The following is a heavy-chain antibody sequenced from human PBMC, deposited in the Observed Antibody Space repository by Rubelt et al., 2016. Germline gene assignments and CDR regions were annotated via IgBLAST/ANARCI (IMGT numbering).Heavy chain of an antibody. V-gene: IGHV4-59*01. J-gene: IGHJ4*02. CDR2: IYYSGSP. D-gene: IGHD4-17*01. CDR3: ARLETTVTKRSFDY. Sequence: QVQLQESGPGLVKPSETLSLTCTVSGGSISSYYWNWIRQPPGKGLEWIGYIYYSGSPNYNPSLKSRVTISVDTSKNQFSRKLGVVTAADTAVYYCARLETTVTKRSFDYWGQGTLVTVSS. CDR1: GGSISSYY.